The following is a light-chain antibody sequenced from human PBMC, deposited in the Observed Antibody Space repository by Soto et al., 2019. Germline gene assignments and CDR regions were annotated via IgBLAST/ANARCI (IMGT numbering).Light chain of an antibody. J-gene: IGKJ1*01. CDR1: QSVSTN. Sequence: IVMTQSPATLSVSAGERATLSCRASQSVSTNLAWYQQKPGQAPRLLIYNALTRATGIPARFSGSGSGTEFTLTISSLQSEDFAVYYCQQYRSWPRTFGQGTKVDIK. V-gene: IGKV3-15*01. CDR3: QQYRSWPRT. CDR2: NAL.